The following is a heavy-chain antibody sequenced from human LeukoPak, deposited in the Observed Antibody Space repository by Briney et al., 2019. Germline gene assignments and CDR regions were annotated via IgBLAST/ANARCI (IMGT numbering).Heavy chain of an antibody. Sequence: SETLSLTCTVSGGSISSYYWSWIRQPAGKGLEWIGRIYTSGSTNYNPSLKSRVTISVDKSKNQFSLELSSVTAADTAVYYCARAYCSGTSCSPGVYYMDVWGKGTTVTVSS. CDR2: IYTSGST. V-gene: IGHV4-4*07. J-gene: IGHJ6*03. D-gene: IGHD2-2*01. CDR3: ARAYCSGTSCSPGVYYMDV. CDR1: GGSISSYY.